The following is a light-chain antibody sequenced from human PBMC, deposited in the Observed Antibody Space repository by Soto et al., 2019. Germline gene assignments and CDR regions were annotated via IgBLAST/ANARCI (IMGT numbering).Light chain of an antibody. J-gene: IGLJ1*01. CDR3: CSYAGSSTFAHV. Sequence: ALTQPASVSGSPGQSITISCTGTSSDVGSYNLVSWYQQHPGKAPKLMIYEVSKRPSGVSNRFSGSKSGNTASLTISGLQAEDEADYYCCSYAGSSTFAHVFGTGTKVTVL. V-gene: IGLV2-23*02. CDR1: SSDVGSYNL. CDR2: EVS.